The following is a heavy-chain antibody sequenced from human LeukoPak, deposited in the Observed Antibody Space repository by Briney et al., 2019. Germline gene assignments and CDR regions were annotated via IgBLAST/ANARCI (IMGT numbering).Heavy chain of an antibody. D-gene: IGHD1-26*01. CDR1: GYSISSGYY. CDR3: ARYSGSYLLY. J-gene: IGHJ4*02. CDR2: IYHSGSA. Sequence: SETLSLTCAVSGYSISSGYYWGWIRQPPGKGLEWIGNIYHSGSAYYNPSLQSRVTILVDTSTNQFSLKLSSVTAADTAVYYCARYSGSYLLYWGQGTLVTVSS. V-gene: IGHV4-38-2*01.